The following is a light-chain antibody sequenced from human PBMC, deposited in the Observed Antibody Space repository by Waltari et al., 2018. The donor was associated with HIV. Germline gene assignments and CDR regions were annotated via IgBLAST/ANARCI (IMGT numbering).Light chain of an antibody. Sequence: QSAPTQPASVSGSLGQSITISCTGPRRDVVSYNYVSWYQQHPGKAPKLMIYEVSNRPSGVSNRFSGSKSGNTASLTISGLQAEDEADYYCSSYTSSSTVVFGGGTKLTVL. CDR1: RRDVVSYNY. V-gene: IGLV2-14*01. CDR2: EVS. CDR3: SSYTSSSTVV. J-gene: IGLJ2*01.